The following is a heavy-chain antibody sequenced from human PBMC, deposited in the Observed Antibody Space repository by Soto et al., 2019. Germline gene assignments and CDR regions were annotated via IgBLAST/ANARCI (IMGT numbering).Heavy chain of an antibody. J-gene: IGHJ4*02. CDR2: MNPNSGNT. Sequence: QVQLVQSGAEVKKPGASVKVSCKASGYTFTSYDINWVRQATGQGREWMGRMNPNSGNTGYAQKFQGRVTMTRNTAISTAYMELSSLRSEDTAVYYCASEHSSSWRFDYWGQGTLVTVSS. V-gene: IGHV1-8*01. D-gene: IGHD6-13*01. CDR1: GYTFTSYD. CDR3: ASEHSSSWRFDY.